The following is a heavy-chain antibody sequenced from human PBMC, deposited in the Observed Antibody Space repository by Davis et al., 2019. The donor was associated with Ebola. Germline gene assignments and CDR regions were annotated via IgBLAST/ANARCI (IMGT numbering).Heavy chain of an antibody. J-gene: IGHJ4*02. V-gene: IGHV5-51*01. Sequence: GESLKISCKGSDNTFTNYWIGWVRQLPGKGLEWMGIIYTGDSDTRYSPSFRGQVTISADKSTRTAHLQWGRLKASDTAMYYCARPSGYDYLDFDYWGQGTLVTVSS. CDR3: ARPSGYDYLDFDY. CDR2: IYTGDSDT. D-gene: IGHD5-12*01. CDR1: DNTFTNYW.